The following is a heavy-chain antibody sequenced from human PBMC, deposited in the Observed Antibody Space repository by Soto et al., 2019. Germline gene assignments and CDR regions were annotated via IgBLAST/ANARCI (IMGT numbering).Heavy chain of an antibody. CDR1: GFILTNYW. V-gene: IGHV5-51*01. CDR3: ATRYYIDAYGAYDY. CDR2: IHPGNFDT. J-gene: IGHJ4*02. Sequence: GESLKISCKGSGFILTNYWIGWVRQMSGKGLEWMGIIHPGNFDTRHSPSFQGQVTISADISIGTAYLQWSSLEASDTAIYYCATRYYIDAYGAYDYWGQGTKLTVSS. D-gene: IGHD3-10*01.